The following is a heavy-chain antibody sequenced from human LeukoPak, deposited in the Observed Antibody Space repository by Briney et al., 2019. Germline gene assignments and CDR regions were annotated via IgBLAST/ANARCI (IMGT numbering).Heavy chain of an antibody. CDR2: ISAYNGNT. J-gene: IGHJ4*02. Sequence: ASVKVSCKASGYTFTSYGISWVRQAPGQGLEWMGWISAYNGNTNYAQKLQGRVTMTTDTSTSTAYMELRSLRSDDTAVYYCARTRGIAAAGTNFDYWGQGTLVTVSS. D-gene: IGHD6-13*01. V-gene: IGHV1-18*01. CDR1: GYTFTSYG. CDR3: ARTRGIAAAGTNFDY.